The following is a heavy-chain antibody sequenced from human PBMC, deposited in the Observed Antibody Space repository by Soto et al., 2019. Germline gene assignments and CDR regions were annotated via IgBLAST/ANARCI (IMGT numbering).Heavy chain of an antibody. Sequence: QVQLVQSGAEVKEPGASVKVSCKASGYSFTRYPIHWVRQAPGQRPEWMGWISAGNGDTEYSQSFQGRVTITRDTSAKTAYMELTDLRSDDTAVYYCASRPGSERWLVLDDWGQGTLVTVSS. D-gene: IGHD6-19*01. V-gene: IGHV1-3*01. CDR2: ISAGNGDT. CDR3: ASRPGSERWLVLDD. CDR1: GYSFTRYP. J-gene: IGHJ4*01.